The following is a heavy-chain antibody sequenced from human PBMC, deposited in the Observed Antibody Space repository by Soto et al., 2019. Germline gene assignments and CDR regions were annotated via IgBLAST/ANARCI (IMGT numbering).Heavy chain of an antibody. D-gene: IGHD3-22*01. CDR3: AKDLEYYYDSSGSYFDY. CDR2: ISGSGGST. CDR1: GFTFSSYA. J-gene: IGHJ4*02. Sequence: GGSLRLSCAASGFTFSSYAMSWVRQAPGKGLEWVSAISGSGGSTYYADSVKGRFTISRDNSKNTLYLQMNSLRAEDTAVYYCAKDLEYYYDSSGSYFDYWGQGTLVTVSS. V-gene: IGHV3-23*01.